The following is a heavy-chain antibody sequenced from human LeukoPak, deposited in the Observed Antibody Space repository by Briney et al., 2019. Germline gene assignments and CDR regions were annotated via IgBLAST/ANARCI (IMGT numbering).Heavy chain of an antibody. CDR2: ISSSSSYI. J-gene: IGHJ3*02. Sequence: GGSLRLSCAASGFTFSSYEMNWVRQAPGKGLEWVSSISSSSSYIYYADSVKGRFTISRDNAKNSLYLQMNSLRAEDTAVYYCASIGYSYGDAFDIWGQGTMVTVSS. CDR3: ASIGYSYGDAFDI. D-gene: IGHD5-18*01. V-gene: IGHV3-21*01. CDR1: GFTFSSYE.